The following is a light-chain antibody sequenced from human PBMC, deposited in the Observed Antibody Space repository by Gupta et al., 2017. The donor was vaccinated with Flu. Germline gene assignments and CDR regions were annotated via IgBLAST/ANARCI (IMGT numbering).Light chain of an antibody. J-gene: IGKJ2*01. CDR1: QSINNW. CDR2: KAS. Sequence: DRVTITGRASQSINNWLAWYQQKPGKAPKLLIYKASNLQSEVPSRFSGSGSGTEFSLTISSLQPDDFAIYYCHQYNSYSPETFGQGTKLEIK. V-gene: IGKV1-5*03. CDR3: HQYNSYSPET.